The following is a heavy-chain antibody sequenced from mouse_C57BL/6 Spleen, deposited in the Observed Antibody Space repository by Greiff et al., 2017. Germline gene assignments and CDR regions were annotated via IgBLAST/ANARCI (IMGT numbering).Heavy chain of an antibody. CDR1: GYTFTEYT. Sequence: VQGVESGAELVKPGASVKLSCKASGYTFTEYTIHWVKQRAGQGLEWIGWFYPGSGSIKYNEKFKDKATLTAYKSSSTVYMELSRLTSDDSAVYFCSRHGYYSYFDYWGQGTTLTVSS. CDR2: FYPGSGSI. V-gene: IGHV1-62-2*01. D-gene: IGHD1-1*01. CDR3: SRHGYYSYFDY. J-gene: IGHJ2*01.